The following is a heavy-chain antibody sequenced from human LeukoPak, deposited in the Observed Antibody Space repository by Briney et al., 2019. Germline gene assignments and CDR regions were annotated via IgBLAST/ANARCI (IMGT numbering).Heavy chain of an antibody. CDR1: GYTFTGYY. D-gene: IGHD3-10*01. Sequence: ASVKVSCKASGYTFTGYYMHWVRQAPGQGLEWMGWINPNSGGTNYAQKFQGRVTMTRDTSISTAYMELSRLRSDDTAVYYCARGVKWFGESYDAFDIWGQGTMVTVSS. V-gene: IGHV1-2*02. J-gene: IGHJ3*02. CDR2: INPNSGGT. CDR3: ARGVKWFGESYDAFDI.